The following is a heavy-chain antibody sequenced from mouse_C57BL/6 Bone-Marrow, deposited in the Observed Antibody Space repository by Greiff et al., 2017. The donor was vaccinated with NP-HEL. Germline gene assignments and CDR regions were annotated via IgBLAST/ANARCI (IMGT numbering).Heavy chain of an antibody. J-gene: IGHJ4*01. CDR3: ASGWLPHYYAMDY. V-gene: IGHV3-6*01. D-gene: IGHD2-3*01. Sequence: EVQVVESGPGLVKPSQSLSLTCSVTGYSITSGYYWNWIRQFPGNKLEWMGYISYDGSNNYNPSLKNRISITRDTSKNQFFLKLNSVTTEDTATYYCASGWLPHYYAMDYWGQGTSVTVSS. CDR2: ISYDGSN. CDR1: GYSITSGYY.